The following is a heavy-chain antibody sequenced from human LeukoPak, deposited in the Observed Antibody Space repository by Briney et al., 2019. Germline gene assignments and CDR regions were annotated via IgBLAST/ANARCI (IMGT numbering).Heavy chain of an antibody. Sequence: ASVKVSCKASGYTFIDYYMHWVRQAPGQGLEWMGWITTNTGNPTYAQGFTGRFVFSLDTSVSTAYLQISSLKAEDTAVYYCARDASTIRFDYWGQGTLVTVSS. CDR2: ITTNTGNP. D-gene: IGHD5-24*01. J-gene: IGHJ4*02. CDR3: ARDASTIRFDY. V-gene: IGHV7-4-1*02. CDR1: GYTFIDYY.